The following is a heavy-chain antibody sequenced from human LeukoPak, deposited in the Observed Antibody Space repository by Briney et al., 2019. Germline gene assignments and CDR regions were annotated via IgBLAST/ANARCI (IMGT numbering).Heavy chain of an antibody. J-gene: IGHJ4*02. V-gene: IGHV1-18*01. D-gene: IGHD3-22*01. CDR3: ARGSTARYYYDSSGYYRGAVDY. CDR2: ISAYNGNT. Sequence: ASVKVSCKASGGTFSSYTISWVRQAPGQGPEWMGWISAYNGNTNYAQKFQGRVTMTTDTSTNTAYMELRSLRSDDTAVYYCARGSTARYYYDSSGYYRGAVDYWGQGTLVTISS. CDR1: GGTFSSYT.